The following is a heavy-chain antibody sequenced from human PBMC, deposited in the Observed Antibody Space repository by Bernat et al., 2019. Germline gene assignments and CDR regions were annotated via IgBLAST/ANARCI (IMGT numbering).Heavy chain of an antibody. CDR3: ARQEDLVATVTGCFDY. J-gene: IGHJ4*02. CDR1: GYSFTTHW. V-gene: IGHV5-51*01. D-gene: IGHD5-12*01. Sequence: EVQLVQSGAEVKKPGESLKISCKGSGYSFTTHWIGWVRQMPGKGLELMGSIYPGDSDTRYSPSFQGQVTISADKSINTAYLQWSSLKASDTAMYYCARQEDLVATVTGCFDYWGQGTLVTVSS. CDR2: IYPGDSDT.